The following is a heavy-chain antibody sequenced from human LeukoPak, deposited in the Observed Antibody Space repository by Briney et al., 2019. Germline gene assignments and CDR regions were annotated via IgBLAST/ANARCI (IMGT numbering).Heavy chain of an antibody. V-gene: IGHV1-69*06. CDR1: GYTFTSYG. J-gene: IGHJ4*02. Sequence: GASVKVSCKASGYTFTSYGISWVRQAPGQGLEWMGGIIPIFGTANYAQKFQGRVTITADKSTSTAYMELSSLRSEDTAVYYCARLHSSGWYPPWEYYFDYWGQGTLVTVSS. CDR2: IIPIFGTA. CDR3: ARLHSSGWYPPWEYYFDY. D-gene: IGHD6-19*01.